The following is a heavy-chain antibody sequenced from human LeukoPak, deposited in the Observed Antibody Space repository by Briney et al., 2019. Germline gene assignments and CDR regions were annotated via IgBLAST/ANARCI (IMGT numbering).Heavy chain of an antibody. J-gene: IGHJ4*02. D-gene: IGHD4-23*01. CDR1: GGSISRGGYY. CDR3: AREIPDGNLDY. Sequence: PSQTLSLTCTVSGGSISRGGYYWSWIRQPPGKGLEWIGYIYYSGSTNYNPSLKSRVTISVDMSKNQFSLKLSSVTAADTAVYYCAREIPDGNLDYWGQGTLVTVSS. CDR2: IYYSGST. V-gene: IGHV4-61*08.